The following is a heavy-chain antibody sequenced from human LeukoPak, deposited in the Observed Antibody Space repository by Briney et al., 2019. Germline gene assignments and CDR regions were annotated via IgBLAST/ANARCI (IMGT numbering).Heavy chain of an antibody. V-gene: IGHV1-8*03. D-gene: IGHD6-19*01. CDR1: GYRFSSYD. J-gene: IGHJ4*02. CDR3: AREGRAWLVYVY. CDR2: MNPNSGKT. Sequence: GASVKVSCKASGYRFSSYDINWVRQATGQGLEWMAYMNPNSGKTVFAQNFRGRLTITRSTSMSTAYMELSSLRSEDTAVYYCAREGRAWLVYVYWGQGSLVTVSS.